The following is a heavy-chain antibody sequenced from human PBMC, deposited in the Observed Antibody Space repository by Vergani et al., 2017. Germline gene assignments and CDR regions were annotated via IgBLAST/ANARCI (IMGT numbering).Heavy chain of an antibody. D-gene: IGHD5-18*01. CDR3: ARAKDTAMVTWYYGMDV. J-gene: IGHJ6*02. CDR2: IIPILGIA. Sequence: QVQLVQSGAEVKKPGSSVKVSCKASGGTFSSYTISWVRQAPGQGLEWMGRIIPILGIANYAQKFQGRVTITADESTSTAYMELSSLRSEDTAVYYCARAKDTAMVTWYYGMDVWGQGTTVTVSS. CDR1: GGTFSSYT. V-gene: IGHV1-69*02.